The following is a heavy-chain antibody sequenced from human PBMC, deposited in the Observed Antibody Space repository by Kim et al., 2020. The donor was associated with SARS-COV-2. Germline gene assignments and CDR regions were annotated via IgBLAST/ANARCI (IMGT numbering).Heavy chain of an antibody. J-gene: IGHJ6*02. CDR2: ISSSSSYI. CDR3: ARSEPPEVLRFLEWLSPDYYYGMDV. D-gene: IGHD3-3*01. CDR1: GFTFSSYS. V-gene: IGHV3-21*01. Sequence: GSLRLSCAASGFTFSSYSMNWVRQAPGKGLEWVSSISSSSSYIYYADSVKGRFTISRDNAKNSLYLQMNSLRAEDTAVYYCARSEPPEVLRFLEWLSPDYYYGMDVWGQGTTVTVSS.